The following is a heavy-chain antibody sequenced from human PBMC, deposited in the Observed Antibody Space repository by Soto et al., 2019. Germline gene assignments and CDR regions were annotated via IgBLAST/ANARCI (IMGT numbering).Heavy chain of an antibody. J-gene: IGHJ6*02. Sequence: QVRLVQSGAEVKKPGASVKVSCKASGYTFTSYYMHWVRQAPGQGLEWMGIINPSGGSTSYAQKFQGPVTMHRDPSTGTVYTELSSLRSEDTAVYYCARGGTFDWLLSPDYGMDVWGQGATVTLSS. V-gene: IGHV1-46*01. CDR3: ARGGTFDWLLSPDYGMDV. CDR2: INPSGGST. CDR1: GYTFTSYY. D-gene: IGHD3-9*01.